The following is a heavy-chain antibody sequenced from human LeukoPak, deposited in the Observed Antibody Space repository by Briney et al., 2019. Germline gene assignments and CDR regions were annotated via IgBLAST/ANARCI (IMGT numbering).Heavy chain of an antibody. CDR2: ISGSGGST. CDR3: AKVCRSGGSCYSGY. Sequence: PGGSLRLSCAASGFTFSSYAMSWVRQAPGKGLEWVSAISGSGGSTYYADSVKGRFTISRDNSKNTLYLQMNSLRAEDTAVYYCAKVCRSGGSCYSGYWGQGTLVTVSS. CDR1: GFTFSSYA. V-gene: IGHV3-23*01. D-gene: IGHD2-15*01. J-gene: IGHJ4*02.